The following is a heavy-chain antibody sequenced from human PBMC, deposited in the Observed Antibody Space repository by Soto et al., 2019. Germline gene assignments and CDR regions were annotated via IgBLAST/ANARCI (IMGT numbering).Heavy chain of an antibody. CDR3: ARIIADWYCDL. CDR2: IYPSDSDV. CDR1: GYSFALYW. V-gene: IGHV5-51*01. D-gene: IGHD3-16*02. J-gene: IGHJ2*01. Sequence: EVQLVQSGAEVKKPGESLKISCKGSGYSFALYWIGWVRQMPGKDLEWMGIIYPSDSDVRYSPSFKGQVTMSADKSISPVYLQWNSLKASDTAMYYCARIIADWYCDLWGRGTLVTVSS.